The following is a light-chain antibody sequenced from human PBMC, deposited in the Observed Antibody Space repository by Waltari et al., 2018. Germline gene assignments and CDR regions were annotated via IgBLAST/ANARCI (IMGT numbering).Light chain of an antibody. V-gene: IGLV1-44*01. CDR3: AAWDDSLNGWV. Sequence: QSVLTQPPSASGTPGQRVSISCSGRSSNLGKNTINWYQQVPGRAPKPLIYSNDQRPSWVPDRFSGSKSGTSGSLAISGVQSEDEADYYWAAWDDSLNGWVFGGGTKLTVL. J-gene: IGLJ3*02. CDR2: SND. CDR1: SSNLGKNT.